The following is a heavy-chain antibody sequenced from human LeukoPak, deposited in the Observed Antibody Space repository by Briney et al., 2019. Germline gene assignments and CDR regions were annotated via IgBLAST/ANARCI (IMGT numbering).Heavy chain of an antibody. CDR3: AGYQLLVFDP. CDR2: IYTSGST. D-gene: IGHD2-2*01. CDR1: GGSISSYY. V-gene: IGHV4-4*09. Sequence: PSETLSLTCTVSGGSISSYYWSWIRQPPGKGLEWIGYIYTSGSTNYNPSLKSRVTISVDTSKNQFSLKLSSVTAADTAVYYCAGYQLLVFDPWGQGTLVTVSS. J-gene: IGHJ5*02.